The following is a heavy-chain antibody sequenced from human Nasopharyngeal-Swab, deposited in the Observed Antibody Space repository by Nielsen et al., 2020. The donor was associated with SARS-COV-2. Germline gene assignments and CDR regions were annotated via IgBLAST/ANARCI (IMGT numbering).Heavy chain of an antibody. Sequence: GGSLRLSCAASGLTVSSNYMSWVRQAPGKGLEWVSVIYSVGNTNYADSVKGRFTISRDNSKNTLYLQMNSLRAEDTAVYYCARGAITMVRGVIGTNAFDIWGQGTMVTVSS. CDR3: ARGAITMVRGVIGTNAFDI. CDR2: IYSVGNT. CDR1: GLTVSSNY. D-gene: IGHD3-10*01. V-gene: IGHV3-53*01. J-gene: IGHJ3*02.